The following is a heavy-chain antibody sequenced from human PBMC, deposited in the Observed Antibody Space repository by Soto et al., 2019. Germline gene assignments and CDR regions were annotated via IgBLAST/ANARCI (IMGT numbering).Heavy chain of an antibody. D-gene: IGHD3-10*01. J-gene: IGHJ4*02. CDR3: ARDLPITMVRGVINHYFDY. CDR1: GGSISSYY. CDR2: IYTSGST. V-gene: IGHV4-4*07. Sequence: SSETLSLTCTVSGGSISSYYWSWIRQPAGKGLEWIGRIYTSGSTNYNPSLKSRVTMSVDTSKNQFSLKLSSVTAADTAVYYCARDLPITMVRGVINHYFDYWGQGTLVTVSS.